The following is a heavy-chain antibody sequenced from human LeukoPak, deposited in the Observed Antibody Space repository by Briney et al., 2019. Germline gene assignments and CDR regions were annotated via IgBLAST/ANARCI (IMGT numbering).Heavy chain of an antibody. D-gene: IGHD6-6*01. V-gene: IGHV4-30-2*01. CDR3: AGRRDPSSPEYFQH. Sequence: RPSETLSLTCTVSGGSISSGGYYWCWIRQPPGKGLEWIGYIYHSGSTYYNPSLKSRVTISVDRSKNQFSLKLSSVTAADTAVYYCAGRRDPSSPEYFQHWGQGTLVTVSS. CDR1: GGSISSGGYY. J-gene: IGHJ1*01. CDR2: IYHSGST.